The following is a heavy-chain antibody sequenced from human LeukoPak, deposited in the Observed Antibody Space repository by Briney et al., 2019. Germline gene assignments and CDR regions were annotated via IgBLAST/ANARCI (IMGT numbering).Heavy chain of an antibody. J-gene: IGHJ6*02. CDR2: INHSGST. D-gene: IGHD3-9*01. CDR1: GGSFSGYY. Sequence: SETLSLTCAVYGGSFSGYYWSWIRQSPGKGLEWIGEINHSGSTNYNPSLKSRVTISVDTSKNQFSLKLSSVTAADTAVYYCARGHSDILTGYYHGYYYGMDVWGQGTTVTVSS. V-gene: IGHV4-34*01. CDR3: ARGHSDILTGYYHGYYYGMDV.